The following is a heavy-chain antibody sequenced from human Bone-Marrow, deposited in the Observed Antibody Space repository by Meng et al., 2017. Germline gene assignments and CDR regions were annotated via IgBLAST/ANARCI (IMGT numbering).Heavy chain of an antibody. J-gene: IGHJ3*02. CDR1: GGSISSYY. D-gene: IGHD3-22*01. V-gene: IGHV4-59*01. CDR3: ARSHDSSGYYYTLAFDI. CDR2: IYYSVST. Sequence: SETLSLTCTVSGGSISSYYWIWIRQPPGKGLEWIGSIYYSVSTNYNPSLKSRVTISVDTSKNQFALKLSSVTAADTAVYYCARSHDSSGYYYTLAFDIWGQGTMVTVSS.